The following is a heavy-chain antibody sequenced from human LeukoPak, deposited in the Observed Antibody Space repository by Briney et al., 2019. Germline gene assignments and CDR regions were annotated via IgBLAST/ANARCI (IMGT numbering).Heavy chain of an antibody. D-gene: IGHD4-17*01. V-gene: IGHV4-4*02. CDR1: GGSISSSNW. J-gene: IGHJ4*02. CDR3: ARQMNTVTADY. Sequence: SETLSLTCAVSGGSISSSNWWSWVRQPPGKGLEWIGEIYHSGSTNYNPSLNSRVTISIDTSKNQFSLRLSSVTAADTAVYYCARQMNTVTADYWGQGTLVTVSS. CDR2: IYHSGST.